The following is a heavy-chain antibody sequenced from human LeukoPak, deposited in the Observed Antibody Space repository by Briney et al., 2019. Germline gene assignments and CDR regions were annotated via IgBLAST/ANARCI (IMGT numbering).Heavy chain of an antibody. CDR3: ARGVVVTAHGCWFDP. CDR1: GGSFSGYY. CDR2: INHSGST. J-gene: IGHJ5*02. D-gene: IGHD2-21*02. Sequence: SETLSLTCAVYGGSFSGYYWSWIRQPPGKGLEWIGKINHSGSTNYNPSLKSRVTISVDTSKNQFSLKLSSVTAADTAVYYCARGVVVTAHGCWFDPWGQGTLVTVSS. V-gene: IGHV4-34*01.